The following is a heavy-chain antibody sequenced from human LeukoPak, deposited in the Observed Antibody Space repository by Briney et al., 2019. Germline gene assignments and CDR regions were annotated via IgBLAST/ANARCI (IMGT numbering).Heavy chain of an antibody. CDR1: GFTFSSYS. CDR3: ASSLGYCSGGSCYAGNQFDY. J-gene: IGHJ4*02. Sequence: GGSLRLSCAASGFTFSSYSMNWVRQAPGKGLEWVSSISSSSSYIYYADSVKGRFTVSRDNAKNSLYLQMNSLRAGDTAVYYCASSLGYCSGGSCYAGNQFDYWGQGTLVAVSS. CDR2: ISSSSSYI. D-gene: IGHD2-15*01. V-gene: IGHV3-21*01.